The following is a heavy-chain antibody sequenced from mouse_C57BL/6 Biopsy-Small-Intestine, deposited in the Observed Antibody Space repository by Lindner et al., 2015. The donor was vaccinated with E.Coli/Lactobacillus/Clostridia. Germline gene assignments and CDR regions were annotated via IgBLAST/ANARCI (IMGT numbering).Heavy chain of an antibody. CDR3: ARGRYYGSSYRYAMDY. CDR2: ISYSGST. V-gene: IGHV3-8*01. D-gene: IGHD1-1*01. J-gene: IGHJ4*01. Sequence: VQLQESGPGLAKPSQTLSLTCSVTGYSITSDYWNWIRKFPGNKLEYMGYISYSGSTYYNPSFKSRISITRDTSKNQYYLQLNSVTTEDTATYYCARGRYYGSSYRYAMDYWGQGTSVTVSS. CDR1: GYSITSDY.